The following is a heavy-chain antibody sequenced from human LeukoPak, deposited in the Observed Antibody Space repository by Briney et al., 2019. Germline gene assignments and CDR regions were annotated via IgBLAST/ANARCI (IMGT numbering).Heavy chain of an antibody. J-gene: IGHJ3*02. CDR2: ISYDGSNK. CDR1: GFTFSSYA. Sequence: GGSLRLSCAASGFTFSSYAMHWVRQAPGKGLEWVAVISYDGSNKYYADSVKGRFTMSRDNSKNTLYVQMNSLRAEDTAVYYCARDRVGDYDFDIWGQGTMVTVSS. V-gene: IGHV3-30*04. D-gene: IGHD4-17*01. CDR3: ARDRVGDYDFDI.